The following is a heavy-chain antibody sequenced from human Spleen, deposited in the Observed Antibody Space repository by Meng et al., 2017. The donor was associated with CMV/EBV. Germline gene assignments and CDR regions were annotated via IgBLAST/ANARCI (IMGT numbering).Heavy chain of an antibody. J-gene: IGHJ4*02. Sequence: GSLRLSCTVSGDSISSSSYYWGWIRQPPGKGLEWIGSIYYSGTTYYKPSLKSRVTISVDTSKNQFSLTLTSVTAADTAVYYCARDQNPYYYDSSGSFDYWGQGTLVTVSS. D-gene: IGHD3-22*01. CDR3: ARDQNPYYYDSSGSFDY. V-gene: IGHV4-39*07. CDR2: IYYSGTT. CDR1: GDSISSSSYY.